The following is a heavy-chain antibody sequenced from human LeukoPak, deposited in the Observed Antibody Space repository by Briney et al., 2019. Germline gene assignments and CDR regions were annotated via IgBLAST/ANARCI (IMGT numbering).Heavy chain of an antibody. CDR2: IYYSGST. CDR1: GGSMSSSSYY. D-gene: IGHD3-22*01. J-gene: IGHJ5*02. Sequence: NPSETLSLTCTVSGGSMSSSSYYWGWIRQRPGKGLEWIGSIYYSGSTYYNPSLKSRVTISVDTSKNQFSLKLSSVTAADTAVYYCALHYYYDASPFDPWGQGTLVTVSS. CDR3: ALHYYYDASPFDP. V-gene: IGHV4-39*01.